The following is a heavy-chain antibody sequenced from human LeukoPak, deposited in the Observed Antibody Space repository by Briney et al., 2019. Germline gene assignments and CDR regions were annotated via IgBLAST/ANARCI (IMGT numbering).Heavy chain of an antibody. CDR2: INTDGSST. J-gene: IGHJ4*02. CDR1: GFTFTNYW. Sequence: PGGSLRLSCEASGFTFTNYWMHWVRQVPGTGLVWVSRINTDGSSTSYADFVKGRFTISRDNAKKTLYLQMNSLRPEDTAVYYCARGRRINEYGDYGPSDYWGQGTLVTVSS. V-gene: IGHV3-74*01. D-gene: IGHD4-17*01. CDR3: ARGRRINEYGDYGPSDY.